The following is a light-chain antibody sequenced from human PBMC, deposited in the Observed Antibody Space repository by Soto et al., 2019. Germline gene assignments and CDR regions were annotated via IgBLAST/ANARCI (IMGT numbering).Light chain of an antibody. Sequence: QPVLTQSPSASASLGASVKFTCTLSSEHSSYAIAWHQQQPEKGPRYLMKLNSDGSHNKGDGIPDRFSGSSSGAERYLTISSLQSEDEAEYYCQTWATGIVVFGGGTKLTVL. J-gene: IGLJ2*01. CDR3: QTWATGIVV. CDR1: SEHSSYA. CDR2: LNSDGSH. V-gene: IGLV4-69*01.